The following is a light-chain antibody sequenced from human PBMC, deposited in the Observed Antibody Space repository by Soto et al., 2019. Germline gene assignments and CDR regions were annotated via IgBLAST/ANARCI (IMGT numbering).Light chain of an antibody. CDR2: EVN. V-gene: IGLV2-8*01. Sequence: QSVLTQPPSASGSPGQSVAISCTGTSSDVGGYNYVSWYQQHPGKAPKLMIYEVNKRPSGVPDRFSGPKSGNTASLTVSGLQAEDEADYYCSSYAGSSNVFGTGTKVTVL. J-gene: IGLJ1*01. CDR3: SSYAGSSNV. CDR1: SSDVGGYNY.